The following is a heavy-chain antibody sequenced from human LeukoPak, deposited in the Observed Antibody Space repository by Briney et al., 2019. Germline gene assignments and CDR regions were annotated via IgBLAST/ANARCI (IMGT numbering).Heavy chain of an antibody. V-gene: IGHV4-39*01. CDR2: ISYRGST. D-gene: IGHD2-2*02. Sequence: PSETLSLTCTVSGGSFSSSTYYWGWIRQPPGKGLEWIGSISYRGSTYNNPSLKSRVTISVDTSKNQFSLNLSSVTAADTAVYYCARQYLSYYFDYWGQGTLVTVSS. J-gene: IGHJ4*02. CDR3: ARQYLSYYFDY. CDR1: GGSFSSSTYY.